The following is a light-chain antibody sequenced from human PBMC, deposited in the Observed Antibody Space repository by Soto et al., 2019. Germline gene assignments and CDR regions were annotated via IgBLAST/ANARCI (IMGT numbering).Light chain of an antibody. J-gene: IGLJ3*02. CDR1: SSDVGGYNF. Sequence: QSALTQPPSASGSPGQSVTISCTGTSSDVGGYNFVSWYQQHPGKVPKPMIYEVSKRPSGVPERFSGSKSGNTASLTVSGLQAGDEADYYCCSFGGGNKVLFGGGTKLTVL. CDR3: CSFGGGNKVL. V-gene: IGLV2-8*01. CDR2: EVS.